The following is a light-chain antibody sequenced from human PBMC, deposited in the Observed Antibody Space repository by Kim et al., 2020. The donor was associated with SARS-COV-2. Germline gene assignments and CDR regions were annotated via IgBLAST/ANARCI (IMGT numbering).Light chain of an antibody. V-gene: IGKV1-39*01. J-gene: IGKJ2*01. CDR2: ATS. Sequence: ASVGDRVIITCRASQSIPRFLNWYQHKPGKAPKLLIYATSNLQSGVPSRFSGSGSGTDFTLTISSLQPEDFATYYCQQSYSTPQVTFGQGTKLEI. CDR1: QSIPRF. CDR3: QQSYSTPQVT.